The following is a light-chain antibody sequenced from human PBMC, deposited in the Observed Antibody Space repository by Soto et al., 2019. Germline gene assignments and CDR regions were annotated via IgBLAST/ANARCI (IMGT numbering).Light chain of an antibody. CDR2: DTS. CDR3: QQRHNWPLT. J-gene: IGKJ4*01. Sequence: IVLTQSLATLSLSPGEGATLSCRASQSVSSYLAWYQQKRGQAPRLLIYDTSTRVTGIPARFSGSGSGTDFTLTISSLEPEDFAVYYCQQRHNWPLTFGGGTRVEIK. CDR1: QSVSSY. V-gene: IGKV3-11*01.